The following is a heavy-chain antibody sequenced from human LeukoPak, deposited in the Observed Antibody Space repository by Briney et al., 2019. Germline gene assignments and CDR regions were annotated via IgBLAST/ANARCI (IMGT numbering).Heavy chain of an antibody. V-gene: IGHV3-7*03. Sequence: GGSLRLSCAASGFTFSSYWMSWLRQAPGKGLEWVANIQHDGSDQYYEDSVKGRFTISRDDAKDSLFLQMNSLRADDTAVYYCARDQALNIIVGVIVGAFDIWGQGTVVTVSS. CDR1: GFTFSSYW. D-gene: IGHD3-16*02. CDR3: ARDQALNIIVGVIVGAFDI. CDR2: IQHDGSDQ. J-gene: IGHJ3*02.